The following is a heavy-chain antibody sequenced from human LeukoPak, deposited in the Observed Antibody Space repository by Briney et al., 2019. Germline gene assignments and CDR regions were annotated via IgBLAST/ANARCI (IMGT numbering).Heavy chain of an antibody. CDR2: IIGSGNSA. V-gene: IGHV3-23*01. Sequence: PGGSLRLSCTAPGFTFSSYGMSWVRQPPGKGLEWVSGIIGSGNSAYYADSVKGRFTISRDNSKNTLFLQMNSLRAEDTAVYYCAKETKYTSGWLTIDYWGQGTLVTVSS. CDR3: AKETKYTSGWLTIDY. CDR1: GFTFSSYG. J-gene: IGHJ4*02. D-gene: IGHD6-19*01.